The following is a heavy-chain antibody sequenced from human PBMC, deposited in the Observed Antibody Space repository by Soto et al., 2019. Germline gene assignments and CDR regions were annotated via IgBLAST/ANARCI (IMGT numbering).Heavy chain of an antibody. CDR3: ARLPRGYSYGYY. D-gene: IGHD5-18*01. J-gene: IGHJ4*02. Sequence: GASVKVYCKASGGTFSSYAISWVRQAPGQGLEWMGGIIPIFGTANYAQKFQGRVTITADESTSTAYMELSSLRSEDTAVYYCARLPRGYSYGYYWGQGTLVTVSS. CDR1: GGTFSSYA. CDR2: IIPIFGTA. V-gene: IGHV1-69*13.